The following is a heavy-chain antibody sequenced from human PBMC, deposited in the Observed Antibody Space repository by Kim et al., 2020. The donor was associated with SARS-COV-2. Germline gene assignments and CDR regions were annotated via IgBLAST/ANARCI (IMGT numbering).Heavy chain of an antibody. Sequence: SETLSLTCTVSGASISSSGYYWGWIRQPPGKGLEWIGSVYYTGSTYYNPSLKSRVTISVDTSKNQFSLKLSSVTAADPAVYYCARHFRGTSLRFLGLFQFDYWGQGTLVTVSS. D-gene: IGHD4-17*01. CDR2: VYYTGST. V-gene: IGHV4-39*01. CDR3: ARHFRGTSLRFLGLFQFDY. J-gene: IGHJ4*02. CDR1: GASISSSGYY.